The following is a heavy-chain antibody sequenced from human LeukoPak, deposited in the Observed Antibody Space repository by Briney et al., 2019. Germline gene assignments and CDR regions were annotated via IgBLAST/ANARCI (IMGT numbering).Heavy chain of an antibody. J-gene: IGHJ4*02. CDR3: ARDEGVSFDY. CDR2: ISSSSNYI. Sequence: GGSLRLSCVTSGFTFSAYNMNWVRQAPGKGLEWVSCISSSSNYIYYADPVKGRFTISRDNAKNSLYLQMNSLRAEDTAVYYCARDEGVSFDYWGQGTLVTVSS. CDR1: GFTFSAYN. V-gene: IGHV3-21*01.